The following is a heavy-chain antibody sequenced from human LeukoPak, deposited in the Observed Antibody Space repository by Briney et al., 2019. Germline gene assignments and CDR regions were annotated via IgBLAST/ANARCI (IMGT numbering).Heavy chain of an antibody. J-gene: IGHJ4*02. D-gene: IGHD3/OR15-3a*01. CDR1: GGSFSNYY. CDR2: IFYIGTT. CDR3: ARHSVTEMIFGFDN. Sequence: KSSETLSLTCAVYGGSFSNYYWSWIRQPPGKGLEWIGTIFYIGTTYYNPSLKSRVTISVDRTKNHFSLKLTSVTAADTAVYYCARHSVTEMIFGFDNWGQGTLVTVPS. V-gene: IGHV4-34*12.